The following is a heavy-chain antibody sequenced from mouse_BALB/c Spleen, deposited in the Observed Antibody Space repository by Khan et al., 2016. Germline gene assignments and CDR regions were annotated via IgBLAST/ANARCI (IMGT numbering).Heavy chain of an antibody. Sequence: EVKLLESGGGLVQPGGSLNLSCAASGFDFSRYWMSWARQAPGKGQEWIGEINPGSSTINYTPSLKDKFIISRDNAKNTLYLQMSKVISEDTALYYCARLGGYDAMDYWGQGTSVTVSS. V-gene: IGHV4-2*02. J-gene: IGHJ4*01. CDR1: GFDFSRYW. CDR3: ARLGGYDAMDY. CDR2: INPGSSTI.